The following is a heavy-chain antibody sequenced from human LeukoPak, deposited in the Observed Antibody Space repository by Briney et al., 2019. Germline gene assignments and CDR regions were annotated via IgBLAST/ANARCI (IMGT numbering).Heavy chain of an antibody. CDR1: GYTFTSYD. D-gene: IGHD6-19*01. V-gene: IGHV1-8*01. CDR2: MNPNSGNT. Sequence: ASVKVSCKASGYTFTSYDINWVRQATGQGLEWMGWMNPNSGNTGYAQKFQGRVTMTRNTSISTAYMELSSLRSEDTAVYYCARAGKAVAGSLFDYWGQGTLVTVSS. CDR3: ARAGKAVAGSLFDY. J-gene: IGHJ4*02.